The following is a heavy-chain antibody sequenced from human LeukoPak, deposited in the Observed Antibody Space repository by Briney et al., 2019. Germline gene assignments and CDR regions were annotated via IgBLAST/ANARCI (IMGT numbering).Heavy chain of an antibody. D-gene: IGHD6-19*01. Sequence: GEALEISCKASGYNFISYWIAWGRQMPGKGLEGMGIIYPGDSTTRYSPSFQGQVPISADKSVITAHLQWRSLKASDTAIYYCARHFRSPKAVADPYYFDSWGQGTLVTVSS. CDR2: IYPGDSTT. J-gene: IGHJ4*02. CDR3: ARHFRSPKAVADPYYFDS. V-gene: IGHV5-51*01. CDR1: GYNFISYW.